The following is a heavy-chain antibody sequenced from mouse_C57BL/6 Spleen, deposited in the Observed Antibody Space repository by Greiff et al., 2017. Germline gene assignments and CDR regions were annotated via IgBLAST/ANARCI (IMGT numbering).Heavy chain of an antibody. CDR1: GYTFTSYW. Sequence: QVQLKQPGAELVKPGASVKMSCKASGYTFTSYWITWVKQRPGQGLEWIGDIYPGSGSTNYNEKFKSKATLTVDTSSSTAYMQLSSLTSEDSAVYYCTRSGYYGIYAMDDWGQGTSVTVAS. D-gene: IGHD2-1*01. J-gene: IGHJ4*01. CDR3: TRSGYYGIYAMDD. CDR2: IYPGSGST. V-gene: IGHV1-55*01.